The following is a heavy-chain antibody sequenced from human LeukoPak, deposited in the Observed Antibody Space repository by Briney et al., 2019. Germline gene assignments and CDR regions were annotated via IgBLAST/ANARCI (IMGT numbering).Heavy chain of an antibody. Sequence: SETLSLTCTVSSGSISSNSYYWAWIRQPPGKGLEWIGSINYSGSTYYNPSLKSRVTISVDTSKNQSSLKLSSVTAADTAVYYCARPYSSSWYLWFDPWGQGTLVTVSS. J-gene: IGHJ5*02. CDR3: ARPYSSSWYLWFDP. CDR2: INYSGST. CDR1: SGSISSNSYY. D-gene: IGHD6-13*01. V-gene: IGHV4-39*01.